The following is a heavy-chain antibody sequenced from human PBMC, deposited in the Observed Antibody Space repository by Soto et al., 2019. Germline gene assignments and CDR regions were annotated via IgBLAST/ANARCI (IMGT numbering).Heavy chain of an antibody. V-gene: IGHV1-46*01. CDR3: ASTDRQLAPVDP. CDR2: INPSDGST. D-gene: IGHD6-13*01. J-gene: IGHJ5*02. Sequence: ASVKVSCKASGYTFTSYYMHWVRQAPGQGLEWMGIINPSDGSTNYAQKLQGRVTMTTDTSTSTAYMELRSLRSDDTAVYYCASTDRQLAPVDPWGQGTLVTVSS. CDR1: GYTFTSYY.